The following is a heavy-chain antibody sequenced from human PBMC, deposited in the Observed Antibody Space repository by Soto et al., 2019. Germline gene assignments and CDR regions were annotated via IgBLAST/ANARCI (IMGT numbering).Heavy chain of an antibody. Sequence: QVQLVQSGAEVKRPGSSVKVSCKASGGASNNYAIYWVRQAPGQGLDWLGTIVPVFPSVYYAPRFQGRITITAVGSTDPVDIMLTSLKSGDTAVYYWAREMPSTAAAYFYSVLNVLGQGTSVTSSS. CDR2: IVPVFPSV. J-gene: IGHJ6*02. CDR3: AREMPSTAAAYFYSVLNV. V-gene: IGHV1-69*18. D-gene: IGHD2-21*02. CDR1: GGASNNYA.